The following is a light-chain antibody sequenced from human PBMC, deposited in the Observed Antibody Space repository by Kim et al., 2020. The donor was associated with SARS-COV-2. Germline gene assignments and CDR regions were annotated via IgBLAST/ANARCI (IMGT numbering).Light chain of an antibody. Sequence: SYELTQPPSVSVSPGQTASITCSGDKLGDKYACWYQQKPAQSPVLVIYQDSKRPSGFPERFSGSNSGNTATLTISGTQAMDEADYYGRGWDRSTRGVFGG. CDR1: KLGDKY. CDR3: RGWDRSTRGV. J-gene: IGLJ2*01. CDR2: QDS. V-gene: IGLV3-1*01.